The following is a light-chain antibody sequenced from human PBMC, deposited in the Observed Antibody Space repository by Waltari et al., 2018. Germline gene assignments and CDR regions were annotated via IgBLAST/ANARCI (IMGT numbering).Light chain of an antibody. Sequence: VMTQSPAILSVSPGETASLSCRASRTIGSDLAWYQQKPGQSPRLLIYGVSSRATGFPARFSASGSGTEFTLTITGLQSEDVAVYHCQQYGDWPPTFGQGTQLEIK. J-gene: IGKJ2*01. V-gene: IGKV3-15*01. CDR3: QQYGDWPPT. CDR1: RTIGSD. CDR2: GVS.